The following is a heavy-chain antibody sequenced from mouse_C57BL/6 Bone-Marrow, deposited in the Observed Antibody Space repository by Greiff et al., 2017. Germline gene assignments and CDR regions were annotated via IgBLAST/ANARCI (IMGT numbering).Heavy chain of an antibody. CDR3: ARRNYYGSSYGWFAY. V-gene: IGHV1-63*01. J-gene: IGHJ3*01. CDR2: IYPGGGYT. CDR1: GYTFTNYW. Sequence: VQLQQSGAELVRPGTSVKMSCKASGYTFTNYWIGWAKQRPGHGLEWIGDIYPGGGYTNYNENSKGKATLTADKSSSTAYMQFSSLTSEDSAIYYCARRNYYGSSYGWFAYWGQGTLVTVSA. D-gene: IGHD1-1*01.